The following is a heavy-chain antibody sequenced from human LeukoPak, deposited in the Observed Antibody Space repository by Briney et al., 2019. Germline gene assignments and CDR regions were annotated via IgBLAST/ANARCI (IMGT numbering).Heavy chain of an antibody. J-gene: IGHJ4*02. CDR2: IYSGGST. D-gene: IGHD2-2*01. V-gene: IGHV3-53*01. CDR3: ASSARYDAKFDY. Sequence: PGGSLRLSCAASGFTVSSNYMSWVRQAPGKGLEWVSVIYSGGSTYYADSVKGRFTISRDNSKNTLYLQMNSLRAEDTAVYYCASSARYDAKFDYWGQGTLVTVSS. CDR1: GFTVSSNY.